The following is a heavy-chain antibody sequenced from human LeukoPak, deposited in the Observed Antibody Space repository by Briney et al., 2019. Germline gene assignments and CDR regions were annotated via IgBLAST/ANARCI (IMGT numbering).Heavy chain of an antibody. CDR2: ISSSSSYI. CDR3: ASQYYYDSSGYAPTDY. CDR1: EFTFSSYE. D-gene: IGHD3-22*01. V-gene: IGHV3-21*01. J-gene: IGHJ4*02. Sequence: GGSLRLSCAASEFTFSSYEMNWVRQAPGKGLEWVSSISSSSSYIYYADSGKGRFTISRYNGKNSLYLQMNSLRAEDTAVYYCASQYYYDSSGYAPTDYWGQGTLVTVSS.